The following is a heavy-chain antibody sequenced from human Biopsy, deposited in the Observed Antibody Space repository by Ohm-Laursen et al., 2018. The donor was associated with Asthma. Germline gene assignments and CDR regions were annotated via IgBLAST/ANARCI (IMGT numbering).Heavy chain of an antibody. CDR1: GGTFSNFA. Sequence: SVKVSCKAPGGTFSNFAISWVRQAPGQGLEWLGGIMTVFGTTNSAQKVQGRVTITADESTSTAYMEVTSLRSEDTAIYYCARCQVGYSSGWSLLLKKIYYSGMDVWGQGTAVTVSS. V-gene: IGHV1-69*13. CDR3: ARCQVGYSSGWSLLLKKIYYSGMDV. J-gene: IGHJ6*02. CDR2: IMTVFGTT. D-gene: IGHD6-19*01.